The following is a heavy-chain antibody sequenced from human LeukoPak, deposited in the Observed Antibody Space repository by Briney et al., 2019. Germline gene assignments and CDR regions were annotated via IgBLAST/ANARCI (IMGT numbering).Heavy chain of an antibody. Sequence: GGSLRLSCAASGFTFGSYWMSWVRQAPGKGLEWVANIKQDGSEKYYADSVKGRFTISRDNAKNSLYLQMNSLRAEDTAVYYSSLEGSSWYRYFQHWGQGTLVTVSS. CDR2: IKQDGSEK. CDR3: SLEGSSWYRYFQH. J-gene: IGHJ1*01. V-gene: IGHV3-7*05. D-gene: IGHD6-13*01. CDR1: GFTFGSYW.